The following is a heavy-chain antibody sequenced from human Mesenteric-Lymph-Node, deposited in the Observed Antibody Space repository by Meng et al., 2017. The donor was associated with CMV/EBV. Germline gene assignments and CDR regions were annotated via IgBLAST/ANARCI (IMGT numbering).Heavy chain of an antibody. Sequence: SETLSLTCAVTGGPISSISSSNWWSWVRQPPGKGLEWIGGIYHSGSTNYNPSLKSRVTISVDKSKNQFSLKLSSVTAADTAVYYCARLNLSGAMSRVDYWGQGTLVTVSS. J-gene: IGHJ4*02. CDR3: ARLNLSGAMSRVDY. CDR2: IYHSGST. D-gene: IGHD4/OR15-4a*01. V-gene: IGHV4-4*02. CDR1: GGPISSISSSNW.